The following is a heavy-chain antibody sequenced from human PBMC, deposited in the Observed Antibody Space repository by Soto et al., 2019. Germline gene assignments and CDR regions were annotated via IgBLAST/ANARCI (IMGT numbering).Heavy chain of an antibody. J-gene: IGHJ4*02. CDR2: IIPIFGTA. CDR1: GGTFSSYA. V-gene: IGHV1-69*01. CDR3: ARVGCSGGSCYALDY. D-gene: IGHD2-15*01. Sequence: QVQLVQSGAEVKKPGSSVKVACKASGGTFSSYAISWVRQAPGQGLEWMGGIIPIFGTANYAQKFQGRVTITAYESRRTADMDLSSLSSEDTAVYYCARVGCSGGSCYALDYWGQGTLVTVSS.